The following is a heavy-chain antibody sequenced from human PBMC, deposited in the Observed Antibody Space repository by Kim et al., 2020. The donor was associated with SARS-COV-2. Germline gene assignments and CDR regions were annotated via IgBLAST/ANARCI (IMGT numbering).Heavy chain of an antibody. D-gene: IGHD3-3*01. CDR3: ARDNDFWSGYYLRVAYYSYGMDV. CDR1: GFTFSSYS. J-gene: IGHJ6*01. CDR2: ISSSSSYI. V-gene: IGHV3-21*01. Sequence: GGSLRLSCAASGFTFSSYSMNWVRQAPGKGLEWVSSISSSSSYIYYADSVKGRFTISRDNAKNSLYLQMNSLSAEDTAVYYCARDNDFWSGYYLRVAYYSYGMDVWGQGTTVSVSS.